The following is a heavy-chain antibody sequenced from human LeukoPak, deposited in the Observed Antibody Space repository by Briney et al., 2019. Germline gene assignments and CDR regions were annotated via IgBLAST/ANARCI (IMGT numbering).Heavy chain of an antibody. V-gene: IGHV3-23*01. CDR1: GFTFSSHA. CDR3: AKDRSGSGYFDY. Sequence: GGSLRLSCAASGFTFSSHAMSWVRQAPGKGLEWVSRISSGGGTTDYTDSVKGRFTISRDTSKNTLYLQMNSLGAEDTAVYYCAKDRSGSGYFDYWGQGTLVTVSS. D-gene: IGHD3-10*01. J-gene: IGHJ4*02. CDR2: ISSGGGTT.